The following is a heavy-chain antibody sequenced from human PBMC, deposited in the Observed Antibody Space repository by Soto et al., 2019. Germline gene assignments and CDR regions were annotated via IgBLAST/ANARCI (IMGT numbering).Heavy chain of an antibody. CDR3: ARKGLLQHYGMDV. J-gene: IGHJ6*02. CDR1: GGSISSGGYS. Sequence: PSETLSLTCAVSGGSISSGGYSWSWIRQPPGKGLEWIGYIYHSGRTYYNPSLKSRVTISVDRYKNQFSLKLSSVTAADTAVYYCARKGLLQHYGMDVWGQGNTVTVSS. CDR2: IYHSGRT. D-gene: IGHD4-4*01. V-gene: IGHV4-30-2*01.